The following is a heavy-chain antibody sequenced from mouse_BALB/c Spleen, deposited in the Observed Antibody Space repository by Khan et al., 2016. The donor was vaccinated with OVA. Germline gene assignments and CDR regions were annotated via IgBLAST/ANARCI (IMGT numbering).Heavy chain of an antibody. V-gene: IGHV9-4*02. Sequence: QIQLVQSGPELKKPGETVRISCKASGYTFTTAGIQWVQKMPGKGLKWIGWINTHSGVPKYAEDFKGRFAFSLDISVNTAYLQITNLTNEDTATYFCAGGGAASYRDDGGAREYWGQGTSVTVSA. CDR2: INTHSGVP. D-gene: IGHD2-14*01. CDR1: GYTFTTAG. J-gene: IGHJ4*01. CDR3: AGGGAASYRDDGGAREY.